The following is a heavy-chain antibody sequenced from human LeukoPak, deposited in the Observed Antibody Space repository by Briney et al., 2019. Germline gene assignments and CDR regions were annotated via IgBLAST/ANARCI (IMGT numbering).Heavy chain of an antibody. CDR2: ISSSSSTI. CDR3: ARIVPSCFLEWCPVPDAFDI. J-gene: IGHJ3*02. CDR1: GFTFSSYS. Sequence: PGGSLRLSCAASGFTFSSYSMNWVRQAPGKGLEWVSYISSSSSTIYYADSVKGRFTISRDNAKNSLYLQMNSLRAEDTAVYYCARIVPSCFLEWCPVPDAFDIWGQGTMVTVSS. V-gene: IGHV3-48*01. D-gene: IGHD3-3*01.